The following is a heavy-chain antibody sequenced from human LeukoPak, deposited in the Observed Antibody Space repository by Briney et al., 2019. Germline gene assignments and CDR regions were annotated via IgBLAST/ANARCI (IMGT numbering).Heavy chain of an antibody. Sequence: KTSETLSLTCAVYGGSFSGYYWSWIRQPPGKGLEWIGEINHSGSTNYNPSLKSRVTISVDTSKNQFSLELSSVTAADTAVYYCARGSDIVVVPAARRPQTAGFDPWGQGTLVTVSS. CDR1: GGSFSGYY. V-gene: IGHV4-34*01. J-gene: IGHJ5*02. D-gene: IGHD2-2*01. CDR3: ARGSDIVVVPAARRPQTAGFDP. CDR2: INHSGST.